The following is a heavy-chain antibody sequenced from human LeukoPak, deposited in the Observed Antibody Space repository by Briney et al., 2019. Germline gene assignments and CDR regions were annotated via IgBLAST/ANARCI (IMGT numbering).Heavy chain of an antibody. D-gene: IGHD3-16*01. V-gene: IGHV2-5*02. CDR2: ICWDDDK. CDR1: GFSINTNRVC. Sequence: ESGPTLVNPTQTLTLTCTFSGFSINTNRVCVGWIRQPPGKALEWLTLICWDDDKRYSPSLKTSLTITQDTSKNQVVLTVTNVDPVDTATYYCVRGSLEGGFDYWGQGIMVIVSS. CDR3: VRGSLEGGFDY. J-gene: IGHJ4*02.